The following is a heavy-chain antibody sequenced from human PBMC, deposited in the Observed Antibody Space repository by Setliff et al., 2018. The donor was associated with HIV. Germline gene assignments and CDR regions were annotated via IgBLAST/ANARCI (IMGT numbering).Heavy chain of an antibody. V-gene: IGHV3-23*01. CDR3: AKGTKITTALYLAY. Sequence: GESLKISCAASGFTFRDHAMIWVRQAPGMGLEWVSTISGSSSIKEYADFVKGRFSISRDNSKDTVFLQMDSLRAEDTAIYYCAKGTKITTALYLAYWGQGTLVTVSS. J-gene: IGHJ1*01. CDR1: GFTFRDHA. D-gene: IGHD6-13*01. CDR2: ISGSSSIK.